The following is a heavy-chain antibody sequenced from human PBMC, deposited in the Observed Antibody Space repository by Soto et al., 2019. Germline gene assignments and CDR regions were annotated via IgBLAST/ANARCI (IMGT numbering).Heavy chain of an antibody. CDR1: SGSISSSNW. D-gene: IGHD6-13*01. J-gene: IGHJ4*02. CDR2: IYHSGST. Sequence: QVQLQESGPGLVKLSGTLSLTCAVSSGSISSSNWWSWVRQPPGKGLEWIGEIYHSGSTNYNPSLTRRVTISVDKSKTQFSLKLSSVTAADTAVYYCARAIYSSSSYYFDYWGQGTLVTVSS. V-gene: IGHV4-4*02. CDR3: ARAIYSSSSYYFDY.